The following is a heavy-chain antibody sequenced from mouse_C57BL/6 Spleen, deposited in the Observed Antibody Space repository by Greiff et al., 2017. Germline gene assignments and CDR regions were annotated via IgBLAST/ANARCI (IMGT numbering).Heavy chain of an antibody. Sequence: QVQLQQSGAELARPGASVKLSCKASGYTFTSYGISWVKQRTGQGLEWIGEIYPRSGNTYYNEKFKGKATLTADKSSSTAYMELRSLTSEDSAVYFWARKKIVYGDDDGGYFDYWGQGTTLTVSS. CDR3: ARKKIVYGDDDGGYFDY. CDR2: IYPRSGNT. D-gene: IGHD2-2*01. V-gene: IGHV1-81*01. J-gene: IGHJ2*01. CDR1: GYTFTSYG.